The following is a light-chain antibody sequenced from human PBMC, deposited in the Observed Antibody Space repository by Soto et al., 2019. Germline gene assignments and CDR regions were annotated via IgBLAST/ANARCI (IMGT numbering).Light chain of an antibody. J-gene: IGLJ2*01. V-gene: IGLV1-40*01. Sequence: QSVLTQPPSVSGAPGQRVTLSCTGSSSNIEAGYDVHWYQQLPGTAPQLLIYGNSKRPSGVPDRFAGAKSGTSASLAITGLEAEDEADYYCQSYDSSLSVVFGGGTKLTVL. CDR1: SSNIEAGYD. CDR3: QSYDSSLSVV. CDR2: GNS.